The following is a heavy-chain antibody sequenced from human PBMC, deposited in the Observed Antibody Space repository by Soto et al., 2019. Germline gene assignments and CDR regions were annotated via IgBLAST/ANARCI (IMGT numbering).Heavy chain of an antibody. D-gene: IGHD6-13*01. CDR1: GFTFRTYG. Sequence: EVQLVESGGGLVKPGGSLRLSCAASGFTFRTYGMNWVRRAPGGGLEWVASISSSGSFIYYADSVKGRFTNSRDDAEKSLYLQMNSLRAEDTALYYCAREPEGIAAALDYWGQGTLVTVSS. V-gene: IGHV3-21*01. CDR3: AREPEGIAAALDY. J-gene: IGHJ4*02. CDR2: ISSSGSFI.